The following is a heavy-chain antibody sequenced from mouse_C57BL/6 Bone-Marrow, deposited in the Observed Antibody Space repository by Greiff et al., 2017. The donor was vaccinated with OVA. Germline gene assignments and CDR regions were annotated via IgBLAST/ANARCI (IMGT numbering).Heavy chain of an antibody. V-gene: IGHV5-4*01. CDR1: GFTFSSYA. CDR2: ISAGGSYT. Sequence: DVKLVESGGGLVKPGASLKLSCAASGFTFSSYAMSWVRQTPEKRLECVATISAGGSYTYYPDNVKGRFTISRDNAKNNLYLQMSHLKSEDTAMYDCAREGGPMDYWGQGTSVTVSA. CDR3: AREGGPMDY. J-gene: IGHJ4*01.